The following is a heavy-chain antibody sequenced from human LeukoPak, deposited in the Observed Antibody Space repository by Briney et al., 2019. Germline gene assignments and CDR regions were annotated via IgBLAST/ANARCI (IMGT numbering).Heavy chain of an antibody. CDR2: INHSGST. CDR3: ARAQGYYYDSSGYYPVRPFDY. Sequence: SETLSLTCAVYGGSFSGYYWSWIRQPPGKGLEWIGEINHSGSTNYNPSLKSRATISVDTSKNQFSLKLSSVTAADTAVYYCARAQGYYYDSSGYYPVRPFDYWGQGTLVTVSS. CDR1: GGSFSGYY. J-gene: IGHJ4*02. D-gene: IGHD3-22*01. V-gene: IGHV4-34*01.